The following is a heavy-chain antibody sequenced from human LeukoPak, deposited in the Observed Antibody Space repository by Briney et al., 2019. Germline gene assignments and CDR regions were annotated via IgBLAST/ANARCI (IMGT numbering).Heavy chain of an antibody. D-gene: IGHD2-15*01. CDR1: GYTFTSYY. CDR2: INPSGGST. Sequence: ASVKVSCKASGYTFTSYYMHWVRQAPGQGLEWMGIINPSGGSTSYAQKFQGRVTMTRDTSTSTVYMELSSLRSEDTAVYYCARDGNLVVVAATTHPSDYWGQGTLVTVSS. V-gene: IGHV1-46*01. J-gene: IGHJ4*02. CDR3: ARDGNLVVVAATTHPSDY.